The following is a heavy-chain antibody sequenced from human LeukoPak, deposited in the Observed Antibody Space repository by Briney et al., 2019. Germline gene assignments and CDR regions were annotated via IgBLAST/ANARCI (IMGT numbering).Heavy chain of an antibody. J-gene: IGHJ4*02. CDR2: IYNSGST. V-gene: IGHV4-4*02. CDR1: GGSISSSNW. Sequence: SETLSLTCAVYGGSISSSNWWSWVRQPPGKGLERIGEIYNSGSTYYNPSLKSGVTISVEKTNNLSPKQLTPSTAADTAVYYCARHRSGWLQPAFDYWGQGTLVTVSS. CDR3: ARHRSGWLQPAFDY. D-gene: IGHD5-24*01.